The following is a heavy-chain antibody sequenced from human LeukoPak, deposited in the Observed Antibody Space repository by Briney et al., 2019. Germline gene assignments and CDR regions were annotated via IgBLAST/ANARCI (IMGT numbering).Heavy chain of an antibody. J-gene: IGHJ4*02. CDR2: INPNSGGT. CDR3: ARTGRLNWNTKRFDY. CDR1: GYTFTGYY. V-gene: IGHV1-2*02. D-gene: IGHD1/OR15-1a*01. Sequence: GASVKVSCKASGYTFTGYYMHWVGQAPGQGLEWMGWINPNSGGTNYAQKFQGRVTMTRDTSINTAYMELSRLRSDDTAVYYCARTGRLNWNTKRFDYWGQGTLVTVSS.